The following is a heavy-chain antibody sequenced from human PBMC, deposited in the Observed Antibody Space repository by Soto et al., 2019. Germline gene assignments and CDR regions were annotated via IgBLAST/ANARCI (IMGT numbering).Heavy chain of an antibody. D-gene: IGHD2-2*01. CDR3: ARVSRDVGYDY. CDR1: GGTFSSYA. V-gene: IGHV1-69*13. J-gene: IGHJ4*02. CDR2: IIPIFGTA. Sequence: SVKVSCKASGGTFSSYAISWVRQAPGQGLEWMGGIIPIFGTANYAQKFQGRVTITADESTSTAYMELSGLRSEDTAVYYCARVSRDVGYDYWGQGTLVTVSS.